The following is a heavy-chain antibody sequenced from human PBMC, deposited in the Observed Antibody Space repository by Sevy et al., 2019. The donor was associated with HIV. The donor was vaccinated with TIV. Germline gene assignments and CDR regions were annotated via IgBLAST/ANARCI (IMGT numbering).Heavy chain of an antibody. CDR2: ISGSGGST. CDR1: GFTFSSYA. Sequence: GGSLRLSCAASGFTFSSYAMSWVRQAPGKGLEWVSAISGSGGSTYYADSVKGRFTISRDNSKNTLYLQMNSLRAEDTAVYYCAKDRGGYCSGGSCYGGYWGQGTLVTVSS. J-gene: IGHJ4*02. V-gene: IGHV3-23*01. CDR3: AKDRGGYCSGGSCYGGY. D-gene: IGHD2-15*01.